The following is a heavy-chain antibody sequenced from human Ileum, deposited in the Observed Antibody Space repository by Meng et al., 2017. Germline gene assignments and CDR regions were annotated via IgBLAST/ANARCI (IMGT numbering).Heavy chain of an antibody. J-gene: IGHJ4*02. Sequence: EVQLLESGGGLGQPGGSLRLCCAASGFTFSSYDMSWVRQAPGKGLEWVSGLSGNSNTYYAESVMGRFAISRDNSKNTLYLQMNSLKAEDTAVYYCARGIGTHGRYYSDYWGQGTLVTVSS. CDR1: GFTFSSYD. CDR3: ARGIGTHGRYYSDY. D-gene: IGHD3-9*01. V-gene: IGHV3-23*03. CDR2: LSGNSNT.